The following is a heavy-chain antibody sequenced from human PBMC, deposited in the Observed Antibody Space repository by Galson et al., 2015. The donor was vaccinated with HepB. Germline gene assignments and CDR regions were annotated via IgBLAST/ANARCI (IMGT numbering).Heavy chain of an antibody. J-gene: IGHJ3*02. CDR2: ISDSGGST. Sequence: SLRLSCAASGFTFSSYAMNWVRKAPGKGLEWVSGISDSGGSTNCADSVKGRFTISRDNSKNTLYLQMNSLRAEDTAVYYCAKFQVRNDWTRGGAFDIWGQGTMVTVSS. V-gene: IGHV3-23*01. CDR3: AKFQVRNDWTRGGAFDI. CDR1: GFTFSSYA. D-gene: IGHD3-9*01.